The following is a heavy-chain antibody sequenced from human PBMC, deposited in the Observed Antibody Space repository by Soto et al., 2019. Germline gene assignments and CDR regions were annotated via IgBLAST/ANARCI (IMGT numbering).Heavy chain of an antibody. CDR3: ATGYSYGSQWFDP. V-gene: IGHV1-69*13. CDR2: IIPIFGTA. D-gene: IGHD5-18*01. Sequence: GASVKVSCKASGGTFSSYAISWVRQAPGQGLEWMGGIIPIFGTANYAQKFQGRVTITADESTSTAYMELSSLRSEDTAVYYCATGYSYGSQWFDPWGQGTLVTVSS. J-gene: IGHJ5*02. CDR1: GGTFSSYA.